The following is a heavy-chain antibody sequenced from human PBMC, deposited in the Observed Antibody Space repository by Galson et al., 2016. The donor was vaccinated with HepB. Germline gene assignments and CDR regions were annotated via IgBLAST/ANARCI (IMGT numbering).Heavy chain of an antibody. D-gene: IGHD3-9*01. J-gene: IGHJ6*02. V-gene: IGHV5-51*01. CDR3: ARHKFDDYYYYYALDV. CDR2: IYPGDSDT. CDR1: GSSFNTYW. Sequence: QSGAEVKKPGESVKISCKGSGSSFNTYWIGWVRQMPGKGLEWMGIIYPGDSDTRYSPSFQGQVTISADKSISTAYLQWSSLKASDTAMYYCARHKFDDYYYYYALDVWGQGTTVTVSS.